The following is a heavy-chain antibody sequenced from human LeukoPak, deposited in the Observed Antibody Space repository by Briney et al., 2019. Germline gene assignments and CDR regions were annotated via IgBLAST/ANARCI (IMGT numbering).Heavy chain of an antibody. J-gene: IGHJ4*02. D-gene: IGHD1-26*01. CDR3: AMATWVGGLDY. V-gene: IGHV3-66*01. CDR1: GFTFSSNY. CDR2: IYRGGSA. Sequence: GGPLRLSCAASGFTFSSNYMSWVRQAPGKGLEWVSVIYRGGSAYYADSVKGRFTISRDNSKNTLYLQMNNLRAEDTAVYYCAMATWVGGLDYWGQGTLVTVSS.